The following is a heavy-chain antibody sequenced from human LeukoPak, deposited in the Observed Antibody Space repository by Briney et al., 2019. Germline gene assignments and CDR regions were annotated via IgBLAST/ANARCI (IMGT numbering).Heavy chain of an antibody. V-gene: IGHV3-11*06. CDR2: ISGSSSYT. CDR3: ARVGSRGYYFDY. D-gene: IGHD1-26*01. Sequence: GGSLRLSCASSGFTFSDYYMSWIRQAPGKGLEWVSHISGSSSYTNYADSVKGRFTISRDNANNSLYLQMNSLTAEDTAVFYCARVGSRGYYFDYWGQGTLVSVSS. J-gene: IGHJ4*02. CDR1: GFTFSDYY.